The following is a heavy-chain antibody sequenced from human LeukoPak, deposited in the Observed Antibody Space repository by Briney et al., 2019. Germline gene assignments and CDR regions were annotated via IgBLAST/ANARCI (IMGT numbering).Heavy chain of an antibody. CDR1: GGSISSYY. CDR3: ARAPGSYDSSGYLYWYFDL. D-gene: IGHD3-22*01. J-gene: IGHJ2*01. V-gene: IGHV4-59*01. Sequence: SETLSLTRTVSGGSISSYYWSWIRQPPGKGLEWIGYIYYSGSTNYNPSLKSRATISVDTSKNQFSLKLTSVTAADTAVYFCARAPGSYDSSGYLYWYFDLWGRGTLVTVSS. CDR2: IYYSGST.